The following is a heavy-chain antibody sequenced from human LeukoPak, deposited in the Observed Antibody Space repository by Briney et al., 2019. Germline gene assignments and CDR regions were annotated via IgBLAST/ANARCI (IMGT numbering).Heavy chain of an antibody. J-gene: IGHJ4*02. CDR2: INHSGST. CDR3: ASHEYSSSSHDY. CDR1: GGSFSGYY. V-gene: IGHV4-34*01. Sequence: SETLSLTCAVYGGSFSGYYWSWIRQPPGKRLEWIGEINHSGSTNYNPSLKSRVTISVDTSKNQFSLKLSSVTAADTAVYYCASHEYSSSSHDYWGQGTLVTVSS. D-gene: IGHD6-6*01.